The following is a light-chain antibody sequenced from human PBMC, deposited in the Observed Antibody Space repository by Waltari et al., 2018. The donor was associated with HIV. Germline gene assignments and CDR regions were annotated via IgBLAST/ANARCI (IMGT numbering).Light chain of an antibody. V-gene: IGLV1-47*01. CDR1: SSNIGSNY. Sequence: QSVLTQPPSASGTPGQRVTISCSGSSSNIGSNYVYWYQQLPGTAPKLLSYRSNQPPSGVPVRFSGSKSGTSASLAISGLRSEDEADYYCAAWDDSLSGHVVFGGGTKLTVL. CDR2: RSN. J-gene: IGLJ2*01. CDR3: AAWDDSLSGHVV.